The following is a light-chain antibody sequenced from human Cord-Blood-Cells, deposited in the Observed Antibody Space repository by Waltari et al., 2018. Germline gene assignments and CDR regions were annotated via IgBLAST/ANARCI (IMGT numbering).Light chain of an antibody. J-gene: IGKJ1*01. CDR1: QSVSSN. CDR2: GAS. CDR3: QQDNNWPGT. Sequence: EIVMTQSPATLSVSPGERATLSCRASQSVSSNLAWYQQKPGQAPRLLIYGASTRATGIPARFSGSGSGIEFTLTISSLQSEDFAVYYCQQDNNWPGTFGQGTKVEIK. V-gene: IGKV3-15*01.